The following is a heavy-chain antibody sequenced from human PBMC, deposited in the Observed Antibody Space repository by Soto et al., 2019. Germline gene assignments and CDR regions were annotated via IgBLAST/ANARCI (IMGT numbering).Heavy chain of an antibody. Sequence: PGGSLRLSCAASGFIFDDYAMHWVRQAPGKGLEWVSGISWNSGSIGYADSVKGRFTISRDNAKSSLYLQMNSLRAEDTAVYYCAKNPGYYYDSTGYHFDYWGQGTLVTVSS. D-gene: IGHD3-22*01. CDR2: ISWNSGSI. V-gene: IGHV3-9*01. J-gene: IGHJ4*02. CDR3: AKNPGYYYDSTGYHFDY. CDR1: GFIFDDYA.